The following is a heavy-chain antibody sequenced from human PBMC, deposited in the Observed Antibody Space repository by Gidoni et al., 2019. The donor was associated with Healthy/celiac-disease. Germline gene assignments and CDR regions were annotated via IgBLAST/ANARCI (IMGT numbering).Heavy chain of an antibody. CDR2: FDPEDGET. Sequence: QVQLVQSGAEVKKPGASVKVSCKVSGYTLTELSMHWVRQAPGKGLEWMGGFDPEDGETIYAQKFQGRVTMTEDTSTDTAYMELSSLRSEDTAVYYCATGRRGSGRATYYYYGMDVWGQGTTVTVSS. V-gene: IGHV1-24*01. J-gene: IGHJ6*02. CDR3: ATGRRGSGRATYYYYGMDV. D-gene: IGHD3-10*01. CDR1: GYTLTELS.